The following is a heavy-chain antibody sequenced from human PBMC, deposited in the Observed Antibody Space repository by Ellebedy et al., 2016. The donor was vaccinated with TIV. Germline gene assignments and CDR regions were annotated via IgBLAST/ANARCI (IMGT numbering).Heavy chain of an antibody. CDR1: GYMFTAHS. CDR3: ARDGNPVFPRYFFDY. D-gene: IGHD4-23*01. J-gene: IGHJ4*02. Sequence: ASVKVSCKASGYMFTAHSIHWLRQVPGQGLEWMGIVYPSGGATSYAQKFQGRVTMSSDTSTDTFYLELNSLKSEDTAVYFCARDGNPVFPRYFFDYWGQGTRVIVSS. V-gene: IGHV1-46*01. CDR2: VYPSGGAT.